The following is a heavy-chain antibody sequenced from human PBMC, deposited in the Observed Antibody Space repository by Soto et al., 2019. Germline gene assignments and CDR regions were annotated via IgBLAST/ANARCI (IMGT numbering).Heavy chain of an antibody. V-gene: IGHV1-8*01. CDR3: ARGVKYGAYSRWFDP. Sequence: QVQLVQSGAEVKKPGASVKVSCKASGYTFTSYDINWVRQATGQGLEYLGWMNPNSGNTAYVQKFQGRVTMTWDTSXITAHMELSSLRSEDTAVYFCARGVKYGAYSRWFDPWGQGTLVTVSS. J-gene: IGHJ5*02. D-gene: IGHD4-17*01. CDR2: MNPNSGNT. CDR1: GYTFTSYD.